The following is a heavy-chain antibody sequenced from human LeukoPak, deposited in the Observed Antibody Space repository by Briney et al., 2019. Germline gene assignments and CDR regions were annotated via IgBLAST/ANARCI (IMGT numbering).Heavy chain of an antibody. V-gene: IGHV1-2*02. D-gene: IGHD1-26*01. J-gene: IGHJ4*02. CDR1: GYTFTGYY. CDR2: INPNSGGT. CDR3: ARFGSYNFDY. Sequence: GASVKVSCKASGYTFTGYYMHWVRQAPGQGLEWMGWINPNSGGTNYAQEFQGRVTMTRDTSISTAYMELSRLRSDDTAVYYCARFGSYNFDYWGQGTLVTVSS.